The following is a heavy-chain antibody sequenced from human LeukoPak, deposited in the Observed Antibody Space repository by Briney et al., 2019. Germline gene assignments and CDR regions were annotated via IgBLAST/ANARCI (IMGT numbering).Heavy chain of an antibody. D-gene: IGHD5-12*01. V-gene: IGHV3-74*01. Sequence: GWSLRLSCAASGFTFSSYWMHWVRHAPGKGLVWVSRIKTDGSRTHYADFAQGRFTISRDNAKNTLYLQMNSLRAEDTAVYYCARDGYEFRAFDIWGQGTMVTVSP. CDR2: IKTDGSRT. J-gene: IGHJ3*02. CDR1: GFTFSSYW. CDR3: ARDGYEFRAFDI.